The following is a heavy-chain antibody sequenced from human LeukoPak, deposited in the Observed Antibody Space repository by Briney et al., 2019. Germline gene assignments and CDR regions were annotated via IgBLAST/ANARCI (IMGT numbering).Heavy chain of an antibody. CDR3: ARPYGGSYGAFDI. J-gene: IGHJ3*02. CDR2: INPNSGGT. Sequence: GVSVKVSCKASGYTFTGYYMHWVRQAPGQGLEWMGWINPNSGGTNYAQKFQGRVTMTRDTSISTAYMELSRLRSDDTAVYYCARPYGGSYGAFDIWGQGTMVTVSS. D-gene: IGHD1-26*01. CDR1: GYTFTGYY. V-gene: IGHV1-2*02.